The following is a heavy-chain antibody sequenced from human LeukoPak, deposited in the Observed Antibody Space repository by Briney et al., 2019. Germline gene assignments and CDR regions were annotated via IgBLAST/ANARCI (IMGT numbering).Heavy chain of an antibody. CDR3: ARRDPTTVTAFDY. CDR1: GFDFTRDW. D-gene: IGHD4-17*01. J-gene: IGHJ4*02. CDR2: IFPDDSDT. Sequence: GESLKISCRFSGFDFTRDWIGWVSLMPGKGLEWMGIIFPDDSDTRYSPSFQGQVTLSADKSISTAYLQWSSLKASDTAIYYCARRDPTTVTAFDYWGQGTLVTVSS. V-gene: IGHV5-51*01.